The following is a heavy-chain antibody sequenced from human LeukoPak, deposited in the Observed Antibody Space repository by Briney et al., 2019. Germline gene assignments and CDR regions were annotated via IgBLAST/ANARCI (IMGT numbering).Heavy chain of an antibody. CDR2: INHSGST. J-gene: IGHJ5*02. CDR1: GGSFSGYY. V-gene: IGHV4-34*01. D-gene: IGHD3-3*01. Sequence: KASETLSLTCAVYGGSFSGYYWSWIRQPPGKGLEWIGEINHSGSTNYNPSLKSRVTISVDTSKNQFSLKLSSVTAADTAVYYCARTPGITIFGVVTTNWFDPWGQGTLVTVSS. CDR3: ARTPGITIFGVVTTNWFDP.